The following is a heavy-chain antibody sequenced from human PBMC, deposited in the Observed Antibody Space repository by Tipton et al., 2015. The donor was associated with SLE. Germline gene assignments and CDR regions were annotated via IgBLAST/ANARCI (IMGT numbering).Heavy chain of an antibody. J-gene: IGHJ2*01. V-gene: IGHV3-73*01. Sequence: GSLRLSCAASGFSFSDSTMHWVRQASGKGLEWVGRVRSRGNHYATAYVASVKGRFIISRDDSQNTAYLEMNSLKIEDTAVYYCTGRSGYFGKYFDLWGRGTLVTVSS. CDR3: TGRSGYFGKYFDL. CDR1: GFSFSDST. D-gene: IGHD5-12*01. CDR2: VRSRGNHYAT.